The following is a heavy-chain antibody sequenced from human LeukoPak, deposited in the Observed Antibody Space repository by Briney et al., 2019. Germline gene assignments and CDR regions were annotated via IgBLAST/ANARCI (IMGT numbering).Heavy chain of an antibody. CDR1: GLSFSNYW. CDR3: ASAYTYVRLGDH. J-gene: IGHJ4*02. Sequence: GGSLRLSCAVSGLSFSNYWMHWIRQAPGKGLVWVARTNLHGTAVDYADPVKGRFTISRDNSKNMLFLQMNSLRVEDTAVYYCASAYTYVRLGDHWGQGTLVTVSP. CDR2: TNLHGTAV. D-gene: IGHD3-10*02. V-gene: IGHV3-74*01.